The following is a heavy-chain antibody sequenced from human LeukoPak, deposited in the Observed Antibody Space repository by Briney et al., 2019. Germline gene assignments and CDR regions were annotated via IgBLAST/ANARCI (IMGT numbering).Heavy chain of an antibody. Sequence: SETLSLTCTVSGGSISSRTYYWSWIRQPPGKGLEWIGYIYYSGSTYYNPSLKSRVTISVDTSKNQFSLKLSSVTAADTAVYYCAGARRDDYRPYYFDYWGQGTLVTVSS. V-gene: IGHV4-61*01. CDR1: GGSISSRTYY. CDR2: IYYSGST. CDR3: AGARRDDYRPYYFDY. J-gene: IGHJ4*02. D-gene: IGHD4-11*01.